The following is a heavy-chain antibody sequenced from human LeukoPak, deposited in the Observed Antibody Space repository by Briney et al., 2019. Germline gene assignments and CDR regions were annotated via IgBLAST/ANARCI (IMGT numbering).Heavy chain of an antibody. V-gene: IGHV4-39*07. J-gene: IGHJ5*02. CDR2: VYYNGNR. CDR1: GDSINSGDYY. Sequence: PSETLSLTCSVSGDSINSGDYYWGWIRQPPGKGLEWIGSVYYNGNRYYKPSLKSRVTMSIDTSKNQFSLKLSSVTDADTAVYYCARGLIVVVVADTSQWFDHWGQGTLVTVSS. CDR3: ARGLIVVVVADTSQWFDH. D-gene: IGHD2-15*01.